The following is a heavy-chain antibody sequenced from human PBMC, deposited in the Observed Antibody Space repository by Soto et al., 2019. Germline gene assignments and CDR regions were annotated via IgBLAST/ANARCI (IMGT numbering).Heavy chain of an antibody. Sequence: SETLSLTCAVYGGSFSGYYWSWIRQPPGKGLEWIGEINHSGSTNYNPSLKSRVTISVDTSKNQFSLKLSSVTAADTAVYYCARLDLFYYDSSGYGSSDYWGQGTLVTVSS. J-gene: IGHJ4*02. V-gene: IGHV4-34*01. CDR3: ARLDLFYYDSSGYGSSDY. CDR2: INHSGST. D-gene: IGHD3-22*01. CDR1: GGSFSGYY.